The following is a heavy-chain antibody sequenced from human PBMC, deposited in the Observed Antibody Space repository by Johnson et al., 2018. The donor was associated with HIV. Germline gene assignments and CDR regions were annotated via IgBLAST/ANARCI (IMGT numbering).Heavy chain of an antibody. CDR3: ASRSYGYVRHAFDI. CDR2: IKQDGSEK. CDR1: GFTFSSYW. J-gene: IGHJ3*02. D-gene: IGHD5-18*01. V-gene: IGHV3-7*01. Sequence: MLLVESGGGLVQPGGSLRLSCAASGFTFSSYWMSWVRQAPGKGLEWVANIKQDGSEKYYVDSVKGRFTISRDNAKNSLYLQMNSLRAEDTAVYYRASRSYGYVRHAFDIWGQGTMVTVSS.